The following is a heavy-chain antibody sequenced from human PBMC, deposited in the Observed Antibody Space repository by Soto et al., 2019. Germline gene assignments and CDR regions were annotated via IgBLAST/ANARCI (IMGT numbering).Heavy chain of an antibody. CDR1: GFSLSTNDVG. D-gene: IGHD5-12*01. CDR3: AHTRYSIPYFDF. J-gene: IGHJ4*02. Sequence: QITLKESGPTLVKPTQTLTLTCTFSGFSLSTNDVGVGWIRQAPGKALDWLAVIYWDDDKRSSPSLESRLTITKDTSKNQVVLTMTNMDPVDTATYYYAHTRYSIPYFDFWGQGTLVTVSS. V-gene: IGHV2-5*02. CDR2: IYWDDDK.